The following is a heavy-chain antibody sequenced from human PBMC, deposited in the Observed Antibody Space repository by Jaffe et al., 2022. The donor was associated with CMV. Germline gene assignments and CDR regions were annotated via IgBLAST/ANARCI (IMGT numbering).Heavy chain of an antibody. CDR2: IRSKTYSYAT. CDR3: TRLADGDYSGWGY. D-gene: IGHD5-12*01. Sequence: EVQLVESGGGLVQPGGSLKLSCAASGFTFSGSTVHWVRQASGRGLEWVGRIRSKTYSYATAFPASVKGRFTISRDDSKNTAYLQMNSLKTEDTAVYYCTRLADGDYSGWGYWGQGTLVTVSS. J-gene: IGHJ4*02. V-gene: IGHV3-73*02. CDR1: GFTFSGST.